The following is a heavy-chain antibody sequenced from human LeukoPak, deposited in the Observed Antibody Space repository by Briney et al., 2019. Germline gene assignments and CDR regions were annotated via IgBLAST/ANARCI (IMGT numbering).Heavy chain of an antibody. D-gene: IGHD3-22*01. Sequence: GASVKVSCKASGYTFTSYGVSWVRQAPGHRLEWMGWISAYNGNTNYAQKLQGRVTMTTDTSTSTAYMELRSLRSDDTAVYYCATTQSNYYDSSGYSDYWGQGTLVTVSS. CDR1: GYTFTSYG. V-gene: IGHV1-18*01. CDR3: ATTQSNYYDSSGYSDY. CDR2: ISAYNGNT. J-gene: IGHJ4*02.